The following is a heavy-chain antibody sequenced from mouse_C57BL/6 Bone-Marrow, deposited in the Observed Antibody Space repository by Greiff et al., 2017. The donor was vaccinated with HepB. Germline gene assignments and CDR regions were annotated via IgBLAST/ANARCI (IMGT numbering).Heavy chain of an antibody. Sequence: VQLQQPGAELVKPGASVKMSCKASGYTFTSYWITWVKQRPGQGLEWIGDIYPGSGSTNYNEKFKSKATLTVDTSSSTAYMQLSSLTSEDSAVYYCARLEDYDVDWFAYWGQGTLVTVAA. D-gene: IGHD2-4*01. CDR1: GYTFTSYW. CDR2: IYPGSGST. J-gene: IGHJ3*01. V-gene: IGHV1-55*01. CDR3: ARLEDYDVDWFAY.